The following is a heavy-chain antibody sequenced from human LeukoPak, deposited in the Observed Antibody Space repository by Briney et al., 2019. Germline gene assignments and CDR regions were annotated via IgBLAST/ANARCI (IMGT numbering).Heavy chain of an antibody. D-gene: IGHD2-2*01. CDR1: GGSISGYC. V-gene: IGHV4-59*08. CDR2: IHYTGST. J-gene: IGHJ4*02. Sequence: SETLSLTCTASGGSISGYCWSWIRQPPGKGLQFIGYIHYTGSTNYNPSLESRVTLSVDPSKNQFSLKLRSVTAADTAVYYCARLSKDTVVLPAAMAHYFDYWGQGTLVTVSS. CDR3: ARLSKDTVVLPAAMAHYFDY.